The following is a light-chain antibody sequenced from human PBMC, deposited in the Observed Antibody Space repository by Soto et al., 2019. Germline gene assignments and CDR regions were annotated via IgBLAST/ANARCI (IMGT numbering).Light chain of an antibody. V-gene: IGKV1-39*01. CDR2: AAS. J-gene: IGKJ4*01. CDR3: LQSSSAPFA. CDR1: QSISKF. Sequence: DIQMTQSPASLSASVGDRVTITCRASQSISKFSTWYQQKPGKAPKLLIYAASSLQSGVPSRFTGSGSGTDFTLTIDSLQPEDFATYYCLQSSSAPFAFGGGTKVEI.